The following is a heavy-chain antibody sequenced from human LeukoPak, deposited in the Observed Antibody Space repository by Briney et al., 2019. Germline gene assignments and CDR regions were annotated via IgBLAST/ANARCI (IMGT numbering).Heavy chain of an antibody. Sequence: ASVKVSCKASGYTFTGYYMHWVRQAPGQGLEWMGWINPNSGGTNYGQKFQGRVTMTRDTSISTAYMELSRLRSDDTAVYYCARVRCSGGSCYVEKYYFDYWGQGTLVTVSS. J-gene: IGHJ4*02. CDR2: INPNSGGT. CDR3: ARVRCSGGSCYVEKYYFDY. D-gene: IGHD2-15*01. V-gene: IGHV1-2*02. CDR1: GYTFTGYY.